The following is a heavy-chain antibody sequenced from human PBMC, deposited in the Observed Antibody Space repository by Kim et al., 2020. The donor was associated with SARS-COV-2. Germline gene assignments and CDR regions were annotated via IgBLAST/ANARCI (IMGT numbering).Heavy chain of an antibody. CDR2: VYYSGST. D-gene: IGHD1-7*01. CDR1: GASISSTTYY. Sequence: SETLSLTCTVSGASISSTTYYWGWIRQPPGQGLEWIGDVYYSGSTYYNPSLKSRVTISVDTSKNQFSLQPSAVTATDTDVYYCVRHHNCNYYYWGQGTLV. J-gene: IGHJ4*02. CDR3: VRHHNCNYYY. V-gene: IGHV4-39*01.